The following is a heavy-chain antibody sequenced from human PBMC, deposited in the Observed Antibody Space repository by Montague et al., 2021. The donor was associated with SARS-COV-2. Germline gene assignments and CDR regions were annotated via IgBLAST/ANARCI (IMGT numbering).Heavy chain of an antibody. J-gene: IGHJ4*02. Sequence: SETLSLTCTVSGGSISRYYWNWIRQPPGKGLEWIAYIYYSGSTNYNPSXKSRVTISVDTSKNQFSLKLSSVTAADTAVYYCARSRENYNILTGYPYYFDYWGQGTLVTVSS. D-gene: IGHD3-9*01. CDR1: GGSISRYY. CDR2: IYYSGST. CDR3: ARSRENYNILTGYPYYFDY. V-gene: IGHV4-59*01.